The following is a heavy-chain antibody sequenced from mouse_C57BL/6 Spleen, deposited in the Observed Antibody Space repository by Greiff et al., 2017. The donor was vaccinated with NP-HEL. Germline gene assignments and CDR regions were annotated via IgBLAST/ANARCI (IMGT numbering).Heavy chain of an antibody. CDR2: LYPGSGNT. V-gene: IGHV1-84*01. CDR1: GYTFTDYY. J-gene: IGHJ2*01. Sequence: QVQLPQSGPELVKPGASVKISCKASGYTFTDYYLYWVKPRPGQGLAWIGWLYPGSGNTKSNEKFKGKATLTVDTSSSTAYMQLSSLTSEDSAVYFCARCALDDGGKGTTRTVSS. CDR3: ARCALDD. D-gene: IGHD6-1*01.